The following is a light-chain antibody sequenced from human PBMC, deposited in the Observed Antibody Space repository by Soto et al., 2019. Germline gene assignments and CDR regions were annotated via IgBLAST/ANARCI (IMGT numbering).Light chain of an antibody. CDR1: QSIDSTH. Sequence: EIVLTQSPDTLSLYPGERATLYCRASQSIDSTHLVWYQQKPGQAPSLLIFGASSRATGIPDRFSGSGSGTDFTLTIRGLQPEDFAVYYCQQYSTSPGTFAQGTKVDIK. V-gene: IGKV3-20*01. CDR2: GAS. CDR3: QQYSTSPGT. J-gene: IGKJ1*01.